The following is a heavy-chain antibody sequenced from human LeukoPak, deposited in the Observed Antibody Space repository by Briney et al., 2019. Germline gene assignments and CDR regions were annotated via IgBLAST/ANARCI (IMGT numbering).Heavy chain of an antibody. CDR1: GYTFTGYY. Sequence: ASVKVSCKASGYTFTGYYMHWVRQAPGQGLEWMGWINPNSGGTNYAQKFQGRVTMTRDTSISTAYMELSRLRSDDTAVYYCATPSSRGHSYGYEYYFDYWGQGTLVTVSS. CDR2: INPNSGGT. D-gene: IGHD5-18*01. J-gene: IGHJ4*02. V-gene: IGHV1-2*02. CDR3: ATPSSRGHSYGYEYYFDY.